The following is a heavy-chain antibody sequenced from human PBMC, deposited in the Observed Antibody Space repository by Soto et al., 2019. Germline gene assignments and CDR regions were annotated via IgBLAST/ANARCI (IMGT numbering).Heavy chain of an antibody. CDR1: GDSLTSHSYY. CDR2: IYYTGNA. J-gene: IGHJ4*02. V-gene: IGHV4-61*01. Sequence: LSLSCTFSGDSLTSHSYYWTWVRQPPGKGLEWIGNIYYTGNANYNPSLTGRVTLSVDTSRNQFSLRLTSVTTADTAVYYCARVSYYDLSDYTLIGYFDSWGLGNLGTVDS. CDR3: ARVSYYDLSDYTLIGYFDS. D-gene: IGHD3-22*01.